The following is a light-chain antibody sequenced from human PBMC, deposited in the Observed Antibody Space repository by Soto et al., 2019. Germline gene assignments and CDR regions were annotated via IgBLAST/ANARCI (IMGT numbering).Light chain of an antibody. CDR2: EVS. Sequence: QSALIQPPSASGSPGQSVTISCTGTSSDVGGYNYVSWYQQHPGKAPKLMIYEVSKRPSGVPDRFSGSKSGNTASLTVSGLQAEDEADYYCSSYAGSNNWVFGGGTKVTVL. V-gene: IGLV2-8*01. J-gene: IGLJ3*02. CDR1: SSDVGGYNY. CDR3: SSYAGSNNWV.